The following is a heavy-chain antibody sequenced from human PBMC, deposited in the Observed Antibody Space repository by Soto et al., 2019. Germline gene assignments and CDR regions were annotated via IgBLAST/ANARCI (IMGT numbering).Heavy chain of an antibody. CDR3: ARDNGDSSYYYYGMDV. Sequence: QVHLVQSGAEVKKSGSSVKVSCKASEGTFSSYGINWVRQAPGQGLEWMGRIIPIFNVSDFAQTFQDRVTITAEESTSTASMELSSLRSDDTAVYYCARDNGDSSYYYYGMDVWGQGTTVTVSS. CDR2: IIPIFNVS. CDR1: EGTFSSYG. V-gene: IGHV1-69*12. D-gene: IGHD4-17*01. J-gene: IGHJ6*02.